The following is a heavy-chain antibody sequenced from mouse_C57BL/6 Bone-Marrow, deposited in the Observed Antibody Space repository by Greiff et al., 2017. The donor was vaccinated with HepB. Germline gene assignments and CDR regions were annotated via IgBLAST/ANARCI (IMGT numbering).Heavy chain of an antibody. Sequence: EVQLQQSGTVLARPGASVKMSCKTSGYTFTSYWMHWVKQRPGQGLEWIGAIYPGNSDTSYNQKFKGKAKLTAVTSASTAYMELSSLTNEDSAFYYCTRRGYYEYWYFDVWGTGTTVTVSS. CDR3: TRRGYYEYWYFDV. J-gene: IGHJ1*03. CDR2: IYPGNSDT. V-gene: IGHV1-5*01. CDR1: GYTFTSYW. D-gene: IGHD2-4*01.